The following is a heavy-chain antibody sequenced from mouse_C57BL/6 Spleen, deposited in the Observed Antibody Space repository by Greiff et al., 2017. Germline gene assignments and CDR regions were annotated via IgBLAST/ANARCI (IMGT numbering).Heavy chain of an antibody. J-gene: IGHJ2*01. CDR1: GFNIKDYY. V-gene: IGHV14-2*01. CDR3: ALDSSGSFDY. CDR2: IDPEDGET. Sequence: EVMLQESGAELVKPGASVKLSCTASGFNIKDYYMHWVKQRTEQGLEWIGRIDPEDGETKYAPKFQGKATITADTSSDTAYLQLSSLPSEDTAFYYCALDSSGSFDYWGQGNTLTVSS. D-gene: IGHD3-2*02.